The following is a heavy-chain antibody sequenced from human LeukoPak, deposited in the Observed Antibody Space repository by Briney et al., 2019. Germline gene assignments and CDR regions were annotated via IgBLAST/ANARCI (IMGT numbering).Heavy chain of an antibody. CDR3: ARDLSYCTITSCSYYYYGMDV. V-gene: IGHV3-11*06. J-gene: IGHJ6*02. CDR2: ISSSSSYT. CDR1: GFTFSDYY. D-gene: IGHD2-2*01. Sequence: GGSLRLSCAASGFTFSDYYMSWIRQAPGKGLEWVSYISSSSSYTNYADSVKGRFTISRDNAKNSLYLQMNSLRAEDTAVYYCARDLSYCTITSCSYYYYGMDVWGQGTTVTVSS.